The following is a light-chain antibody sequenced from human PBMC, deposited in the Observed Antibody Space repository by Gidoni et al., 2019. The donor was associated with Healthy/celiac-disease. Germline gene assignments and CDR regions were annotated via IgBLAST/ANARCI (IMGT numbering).Light chain of an antibody. CDR2: AAS. CDR1: QSISSY. J-gene: IGKJ2*01. CDR3: QQSNSTPPYT. Sequence: DIQRTQCPPSLSVSVGDRVTITCRASQSISSYLNWYQQKPGKAPKLLIYAASTLQSGIPSRFSGSGSGTDFTLTISSLQSEDFATYYCQQSNSTPPYTFGQGTKLEIK. V-gene: IGKV1-39*01.